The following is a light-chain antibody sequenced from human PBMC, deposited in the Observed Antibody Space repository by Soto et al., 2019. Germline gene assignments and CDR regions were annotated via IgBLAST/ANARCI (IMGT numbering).Light chain of an antibody. J-gene: IGKJ5*01. Sequence: IVSAQASASLWHPPGQVPTLSCSSSQSVKTFLVWYQQRPGQAPRLLIYDASHRAARIPARFSGSGFGTDFTLTISSLEPEDAAVYYCQQRSNWPPINFGKGTQLEIK. CDR1: QSVKTF. V-gene: IGKV3-11*01. CDR2: DAS. CDR3: QQRSNWPPIN.